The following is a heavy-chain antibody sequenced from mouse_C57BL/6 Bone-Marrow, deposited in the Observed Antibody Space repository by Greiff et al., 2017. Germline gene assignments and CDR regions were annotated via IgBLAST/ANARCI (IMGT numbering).Heavy chain of an antibody. CDR3: ARGRGNYGFDY. J-gene: IGHJ2*01. Sequence: QVQLQQPGAELVMPGASLKLSCKASGYTFTSYWMHWVKQRPGQGLEWIGEIDPSDSYTNYNQKFKGKSTLTVDKSSSTAYMQISSLTSEDSEVYYCARGRGNYGFDYWGQGTTLTVSS. CDR2: IDPSDSYT. V-gene: IGHV1-69*01. D-gene: IGHD2-1*01. CDR1: GYTFTSYW.